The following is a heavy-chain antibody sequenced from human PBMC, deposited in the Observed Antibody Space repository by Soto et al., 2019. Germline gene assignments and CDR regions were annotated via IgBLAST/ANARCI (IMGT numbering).Heavy chain of an antibody. CDR1: GGSISSYY. D-gene: IGHD2-2*01. CDR3: ARACSSNSCYEVFDY. J-gene: IGHJ4*02. V-gene: IGHV4-4*07. CDR2: NYTSGST. Sequence: QVQLQESGPGLLKPSETLSLTCTVSGGSISSYYCSWIRQPAGKGLEWIWRNYTSGSTNYHPSLKSRVTRSVDTSKNQFSLKLSSVTAADTAVYYCARACSSNSCYEVFDYWGQGTLVTVSS.